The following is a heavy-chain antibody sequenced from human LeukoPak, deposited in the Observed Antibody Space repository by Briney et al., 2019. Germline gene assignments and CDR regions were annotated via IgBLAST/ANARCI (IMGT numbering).Heavy chain of an antibody. D-gene: IGHD1-26*01. CDR3: ARDGGSFSYNMDV. Sequence: ASAKVSCKASGYTFTSYAMHWVRQAPGQRLEWMGWINAGNGNTKYSQKFQGRVTMTSDTSTSTVYMELSSLRSEDTAVYFCARDGGSFSYNMDVWGQGTTVTVSS. CDR2: INAGNGNT. J-gene: IGHJ6*02. CDR1: GYTFTSYA. V-gene: IGHV1-3*01.